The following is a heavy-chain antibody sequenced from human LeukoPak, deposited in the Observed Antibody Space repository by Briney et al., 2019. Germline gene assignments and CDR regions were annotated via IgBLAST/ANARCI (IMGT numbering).Heavy chain of an antibody. CDR3: ARGGGSGAIEYFQH. J-gene: IGHJ1*01. D-gene: IGHD3-10*01. Sequence: ASVKVSFKASGGTFIIYAISWVRQAPGQGLEWMGGIIPIFGTANYAQKFQGRVTITADKSTSTAYMELSSLRSEDTAVYYCARGGGSGAIEYFQHWGQGTLVTVSS. CDR1: GGTFIIYA. V-gene: IGHV1-69*06. CDR2: IIPIFGTA.